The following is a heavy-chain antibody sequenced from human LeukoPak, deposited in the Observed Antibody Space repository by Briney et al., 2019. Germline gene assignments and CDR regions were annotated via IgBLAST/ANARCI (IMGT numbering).Heavy chain of an antibody. J-gene: IGHJ4*02. CDR1: GYAFTVRY. Sequence: VASVKVSCKASGYAFTVRYMHWVRQVPGQGLERMGFIKPDSGFTNYAEKFQDRVTMSRDTSITTVYMELSSLGSGDTALYYCSTEDKYCKTTTCDDYWGQGTLVTVSS. D-gene: IGHD2/OR15-2a*01. CDR2: IKPDSGFT. V-gene: IGHV1-2*02. CDR3: STEDKYCKTTTCDDY.